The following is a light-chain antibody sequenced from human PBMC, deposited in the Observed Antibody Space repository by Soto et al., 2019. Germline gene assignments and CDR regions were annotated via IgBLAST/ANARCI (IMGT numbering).Light chain of an antibody. CDR1: QSVSSN. J-gene: IGKJ4*01. Sequence: EIVITQSPGTLSLSPGDRASLSCRASQSVSSNLAWYQQKPGQAPRLLIYGASTRATGIPARFSGSGSGTEFTLTISSLQSEDFAVYYCQQYNNWPLTFGGGTKVDIK. CDR3: QQYNNWPLT. CDR2: GAS. V-gene: IGKV3-15*01.